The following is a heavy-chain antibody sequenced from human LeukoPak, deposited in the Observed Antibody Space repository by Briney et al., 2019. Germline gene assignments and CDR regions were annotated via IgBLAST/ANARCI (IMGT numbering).Heavy chain of an antibody. CDR3: AKDGAAADFYNYYGMDV. V-gene: IGHV3-23*01. CDR2: ISGGGDNA. Sequence: GWSLRLSCAASGFTFSNFAMNWVRQAPGKGLEWVSAISGGGDNAYYADSVKGRFTISRDNSKNMLHLQMNSLRAEGTAAYYCAKDGAAADFYNYYGMDVWGQGTTVTVSS. CDR1: GFTFSNFA. J-gene: IGHJ6*02. D-gene: IGHD6-13*01.